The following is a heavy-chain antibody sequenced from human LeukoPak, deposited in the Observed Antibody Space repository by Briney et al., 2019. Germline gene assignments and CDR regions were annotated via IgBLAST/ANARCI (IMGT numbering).Heavy chain of an antibody. CDR3: ARDISGDYYDSSGYLDY. V-gene: IGHV1-46*01. D-gene: IGHD3-22*01. CDR1: GGTFSSYA. CDR2: INPSGGST. Sequence: GASVKVSCRASGGTFSSYAITWVRQAPGQGLEWMGIINPSGGSTSYAQKFQGRVTMTRDTSTSTVYMELSSLRSEDTAVYYCARDISGDYYDSSGYLDYWGQGTLVTVSS. J-gene: IGHJ4*02.